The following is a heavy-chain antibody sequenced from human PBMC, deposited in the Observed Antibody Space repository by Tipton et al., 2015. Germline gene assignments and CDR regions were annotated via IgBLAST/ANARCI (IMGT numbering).Heavy chain of an antibody. CDR1: GGSVSSGSYY. V-gene: IGHV4-61*01. J-gene: IGHJ4*02. D-gene: IGHD5-18*01. CDR2: IYYSGST. Sequence: TLSLTCTVSGGSVSSGSYYWSWIRQPPGKGLEWIGYIYYSGSTNYNPSLKSRVTISVDTSKSQFSLNLSSVTAADTAVYYCARHGFEDSSFDYWGQGTLVTVSS. CDR3: ARHGFEDSSFDY.